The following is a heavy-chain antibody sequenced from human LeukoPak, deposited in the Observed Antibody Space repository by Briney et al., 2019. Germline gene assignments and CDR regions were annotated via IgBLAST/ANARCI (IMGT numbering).Heavy chain of an antibody. Sequence: GGSLRLSCEVSGITFSSYTMNWVRQAPGKGLQWVSSISSSTSHIDYADSVKGRFTISRDNAKKSLYLQMNSLRAEDTAVYYCASSSSWSMDFDYWGQGTLVIVSS. CDR3: ASSSSWSMDFDY. D-gene: IGHD6-13*01. CDR1: GITFSSYT. V-gene: IGHV3-21*01. CDR2: ISSSTSHI. J-gene: IGHJ4*02.